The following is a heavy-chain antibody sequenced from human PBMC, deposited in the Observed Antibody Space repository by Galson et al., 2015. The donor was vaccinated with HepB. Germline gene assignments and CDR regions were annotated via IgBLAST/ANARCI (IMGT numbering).Heavy chain of an antibody. CDR3: ARVGPPAGYDSSEMGI. J-gene: IGHJ3*02. Sequence: SLRLSCAASGFTFSSYAMHWVRQAPGKGLEWVAVISYDGSNKYYADSVKGRFTISRDNSKNTLYLQMNSLRAEDTAVYYCARVGPPAGYDSSEMGIWGQGTMVTVSS. D-gene: IGHD3-22*01. CDR1: GFTFSSYA. CDR2: ISYDGSNK. V-gene: IGHV3-30-3*01.